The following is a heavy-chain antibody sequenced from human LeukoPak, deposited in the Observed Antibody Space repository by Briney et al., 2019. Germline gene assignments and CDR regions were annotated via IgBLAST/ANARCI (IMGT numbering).Heavy chain of an antibody. CDR1: GFTFSSYW. J-gene: IGHJ6*03. D-gene: IGHD1-26*01. V-gene: IGHV3-7*01. Sequence: GGSLRLSCAASGFTFSSYWMSWVRQAPGKGLEWVANIKQDGSEKYYVGSVKGRFTISRDNAKNSLYLQMNSLRAEDTAVYYCARSGSYFGYYYYMDVWGKGTTVTVSS. CDR3: ARSGSYFGYYYYMDV. CDR2: IKQDGSEK.